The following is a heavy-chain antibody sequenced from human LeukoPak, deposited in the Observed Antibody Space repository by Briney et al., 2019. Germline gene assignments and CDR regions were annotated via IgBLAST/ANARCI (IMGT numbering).Heavy chain of an antibody. CDR2: ISSGDRT. Sequence: GGSLRLSCAASGFTFSSYAMNWVRQAPGKGLEWVAGISSGDRTFHAESVKGRFTISRDKSKDTLYLQMNSLRAEDTAVYYCAKRIYGDYLLDYWGQGTLVTVSS. D-gene: IGHD4-17*01. J-gene: IGHJ4*02. CDR1: GFTFSSYA. V-gene: IGHV3-23*01. CDR3: AKRIYGDYLLDY.